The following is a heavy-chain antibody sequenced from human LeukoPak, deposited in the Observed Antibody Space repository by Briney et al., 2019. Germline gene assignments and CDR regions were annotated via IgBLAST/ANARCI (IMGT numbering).Heavy chain of an antibody. V-gene: IGHV1-18*01. CDR1: GYTFTNYG. CDR3: ARVVLDHYYDSSGYLGTLDY. CDR2: INTYNGNT. Sequence: ASVKVSCKASGYTFTNYGISWVRQAPGQGLAWMGWINTYNGNTNYAQKFQGRLTMTTDTSTSTAYMELRSLRSDDTAVYYCARVVLDHYYDSSGYLGTLDYWGQGTLVTASS. D-gene: IGHD3-22*01. J-gene: IGHJ4*02.